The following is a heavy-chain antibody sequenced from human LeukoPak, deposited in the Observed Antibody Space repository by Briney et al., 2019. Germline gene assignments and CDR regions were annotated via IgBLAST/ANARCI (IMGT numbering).Heavy chain of an antibody. CDR2: INAGNGNT. V-gene: IGHV1-3*01. D-gene: IGHD6-19*01. CDR1: GYTFSNYG. CDR3: ARDEWEGSGWFFSSHYYYGMDV. J-gene: IGHJ6*02. Sequence: ASVKVSCKASGYTFSNYGFSWVRQAPGQRLEWMGWINAGNGNTKYSQKFQGRVTITRDTSASTAYMELSSLRSEDTAVYYCARDEWEGSGWFFSSHYYYGMDVWGQGTTVTVSS.